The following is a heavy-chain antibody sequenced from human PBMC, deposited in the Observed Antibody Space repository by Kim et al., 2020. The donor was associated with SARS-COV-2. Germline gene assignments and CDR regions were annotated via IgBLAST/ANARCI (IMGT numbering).Heavy chain of an antibody. CDR3: ARGRLGSAYYYDSSGLFFDY. D-gene: IGHD3-22*01. V-gene: IGHV4-34*01. J-gene: IGHJ4*02. CDR2: INHSGST. CDR1: GGSFSGYY. Sequence: SETLSLTCAVYGGSFSGYYWSWIRQPPGKGLEWIGEINHSGSTNYNPSLKSRVTISVDTSKNQFSLKLSSVTAADTAVYYCARGRLGSAYYYDSSGLFFDYWGQGTLVTVSS.